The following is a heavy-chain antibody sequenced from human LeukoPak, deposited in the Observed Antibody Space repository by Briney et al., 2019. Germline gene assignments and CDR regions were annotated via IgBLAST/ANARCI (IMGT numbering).Heavy chain of an antibody. CDR2: ISAYYGNT. J-gene: IGHJ4*02. V-gene: IGHV1-18*01. D-gene: IGHD4-17*01. CDR1: GYTFTSYG. CDR3: ARVPYGDYPFDY. Sequence: ASVKVSCKASGYTFTSYGISWVRQAPGQGLEWMGWISAYYGNTNYAQKLQGRVTMTTDTSTSTAYMELRSLRSDDTAVYYCARVPYGDYPFDYWGQGTLVTVSS.